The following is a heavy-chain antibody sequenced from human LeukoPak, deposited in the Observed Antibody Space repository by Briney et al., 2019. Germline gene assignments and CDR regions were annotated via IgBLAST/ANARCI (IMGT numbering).Heavy chain of an antibody. CDR1: GFTFSSYG. Sequence: PGGSLRLSCAASGFTFSSYGMHWVRQAPGNGLEWVAVISYDGSNKYYADSVKGRFTISRDNSKNTLYLQMNSLRAEDTAVYYCAKDQDYDSSGPYDYWGQGTLVTVSS. CDR3: AKDQDYDSSGPYDY. CDR2: ISYDGSNK. D-gene: IGHD3-22*01. V-gene: IGHV3-30*18. J-gene: IGHJ4*02.